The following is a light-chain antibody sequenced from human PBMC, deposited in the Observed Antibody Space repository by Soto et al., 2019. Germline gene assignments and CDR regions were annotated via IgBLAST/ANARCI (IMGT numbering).Light chain of an antibody. J-gene: IGLJ1*01. CDR1: SSDIGAYIY. Sequence: QSALTQPPSASGSPGQSVTISCTGTSSDIGAYIYVSWYQQHPGKAPKLMISEVSRRPSGVPERFSGSKSGNTASLTVSGLQADDEAHYYCSSYAGSNNFVFGTGTEPTVL. V-gene: IGLV2-8*01. CDR2: EVS. CDR3: SSYAGSNNFV.